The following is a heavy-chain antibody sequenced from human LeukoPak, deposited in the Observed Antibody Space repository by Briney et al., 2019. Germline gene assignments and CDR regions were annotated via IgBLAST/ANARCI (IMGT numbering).Heavy chain of an antibody. CDR3: ASDLLAVTTGGATY. D-gene: IGHD4-17*01. CDR1: GFTFSSYS. V-gene: IGHV3-21*01. Sequence: GGSLRLSCAASGFTFSSYSMNWVRQAPGKGLEWVSSISSSGTYIYYADSVRGRFTISRDNAKNSLYLQMSSLRAEDTAVYYCASDLLAVTTGGATYWGQGTLVTVSS. CDR2: ISSSGTYI. J-gene: IGHJ4*02.